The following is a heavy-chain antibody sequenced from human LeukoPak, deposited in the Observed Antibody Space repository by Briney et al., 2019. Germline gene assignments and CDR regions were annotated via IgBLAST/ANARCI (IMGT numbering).Heavy chain of an antibody. V-gene: IGHV3-15*01. Sequence: GGSLRLSCAASGFTFSSYAMSWVRQAPGKGLEWVGRIKSKTDGGIIDYAAPVQGRFTISRDDSKNTLYLQMNSLRTEDTAVYYCSNIYSDGLHGMDVWGQGTTVTVSS. CDR2: IKSKTDGGII. CDR1: GFTFSSYA. D-gene: IGHD5-24*01. J-gene: IGHJ6*02. CDR3: SNIYSDGLHGMDV.